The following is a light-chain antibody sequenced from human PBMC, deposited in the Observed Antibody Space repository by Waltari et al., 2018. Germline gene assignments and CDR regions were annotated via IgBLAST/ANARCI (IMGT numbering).Light chain of an antibody. CDR1: HSISKY. CDR2: AAS. Sequence: DIQMTQSPSSVSASVGDRVTITCRANHSISKYLNWYQQNPGTAPKLLIYAASSLQSGVPSRFGGVGSGTDFALTISSLQPEDFATYYCQQSSTTPRTFGQGTKVEIK. V-gene: IGKV1-39*01. J-gene: IGKJ1*01. CDR3: QQSSTTPRT.